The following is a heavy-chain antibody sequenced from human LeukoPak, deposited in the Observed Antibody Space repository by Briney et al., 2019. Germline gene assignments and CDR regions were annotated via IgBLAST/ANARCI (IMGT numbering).Heavy chain of an antibody. Sequence: ASVKVSCKASGYTFTGYYMHWVRQAPGQGLEWMGWINPNSGGTNYAQKFQGRVTMTRDTSISTAYMELSRLRSDDTAAYYCAGNPNLRVPAGQGENWFDPWGQGTLVTV. V-gene: IGHV1-2*02. CDR1: GYTFTGYY. J-gene: IGHJ5*02. CDR2: INPNSGGT. CDR3: AGNPNLRVPAGQGENWFDP. D-gene: IGHD2-2*01.